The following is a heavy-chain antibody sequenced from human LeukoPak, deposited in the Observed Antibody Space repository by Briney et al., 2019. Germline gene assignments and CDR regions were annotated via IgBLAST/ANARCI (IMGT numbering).Heavy chain of an antibody. D-gene: IGHD3-9*01. Sequence: GSLRLSCAASGFTFSSYAMSWVRQAPGKGLEWVSAISGSGGSTYYADSVKGRFTISRDNSKNTLYLQMNSLRAEDTAVYYCAKDRYYDILTGYSGDDYWGQGTLVTVSS. CDR1: GFTFSSYA. V-gene: IGHV3-23*01. CDR3: AKDRYYDILTGYSGDDY. J-gene: IGHJ4*02. CDR2: ISGSGGST.